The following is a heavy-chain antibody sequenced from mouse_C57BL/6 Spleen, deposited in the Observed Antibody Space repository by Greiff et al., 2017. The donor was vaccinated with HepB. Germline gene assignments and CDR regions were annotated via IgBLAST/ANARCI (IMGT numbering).Heavy chain of an antibody. CDR1: GFTFSSYA. J-gene: IGHJ3*01. Sequence: EVKVVESGGGLVKPGGSLKLSCAASGFTFSSYAMSWVRQTPEKRLEWVATISDGGSYTYYPDNVKGRFTISRDNAKNNLYLQMSHLKSEDTAMYYCARPYGNYAWFAYWGQGTLVTVSA. V-gene: IGHV5-4*03. CDR2: ISDGGSYT. D-gene: IGHD2-1*01. CDR3: ARPYGNYAWFAY.